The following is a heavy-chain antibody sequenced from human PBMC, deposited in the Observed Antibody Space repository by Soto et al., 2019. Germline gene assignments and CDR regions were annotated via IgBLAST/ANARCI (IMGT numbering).Heavy chain of an antibody. Sequence: SVKVSCKASGGTFISYTISWVRQAPGQGLEWMGRIIPILGIANYAQKFQGRVTITADKSTSTAYMELSSLRSEDTAVYYCARDGGSDIVVVPAASNWFDPWGQGTLVTVSS. CDR2: IIPILGIA. CDR1: GGTFISYT. J-gene: IGHJ5*02. V-gene: IGHV1-69*04. D-gene: IGHD2-2*01. CDR3: ARDGGSDIVVVPAASNWFDP.